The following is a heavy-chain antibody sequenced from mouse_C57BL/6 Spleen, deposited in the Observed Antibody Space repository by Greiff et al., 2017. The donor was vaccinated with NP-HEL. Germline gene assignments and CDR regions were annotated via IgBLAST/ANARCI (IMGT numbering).Heavy chain of an antibody. CDR1: GYTFTDYY. J-gene: IGHJ1*03. D-gene: IGHD1-1*01. V-gene: IGHV1-76*01. CDR2: IYPGSGNT. Sequence: VQLQQSGAELVRPGASVKLSCKASGYTFTDYYINWVKQRPGQGLEWIARIYPGSGNTYYNEKFKGKATLTAEKSSSTAYMQLSSLTSEDSAVYCCARGNYYGSSYGWYFDVWGTGTTVTVSS. CDR3: ARGNYYGSSYGWYFDV.